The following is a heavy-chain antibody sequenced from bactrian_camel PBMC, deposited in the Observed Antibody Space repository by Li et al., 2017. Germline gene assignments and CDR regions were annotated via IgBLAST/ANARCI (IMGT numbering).Heavy chain of an antibody. D-gene: IGHD3*01. CDR2: ITRDGRT. CDR1: AYTYCNYD. Sequence: HVQLVESGGGSVQAGGSLRLSCAASAYTYCNYDMSWYRQAPGKEREFVSGITRDGRTSYAEFVKGRFTISQDNAKKTVYLQMNSLQPDDAGVYYCAAEPKGSRRWVGYACKRQGQGTQVTVS. V-gene: IGHV3S53*01. J-gene: IGHJ4*01.